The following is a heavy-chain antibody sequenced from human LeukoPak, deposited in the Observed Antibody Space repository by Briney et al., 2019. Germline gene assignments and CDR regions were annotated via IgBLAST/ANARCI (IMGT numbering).Heavy chain of an antibody. D-gene: IGHD6-19*01. V-gene: IGHV3-53*01. CDR1: GFTVSSNY. CDR2: LYSDGST. Sequence: GGSLRLSCAASGFTVSSNYMSWVRQAPGRGLEWVSVLYSDGSTYYADSVKGRFTISRDNSRNTLYLHMNSLRAEDTAVYYCARDQWLALQHWCQGTLVTVSS. CDR3: ARDQWLALQH. J-gene: IGHJ1*01.